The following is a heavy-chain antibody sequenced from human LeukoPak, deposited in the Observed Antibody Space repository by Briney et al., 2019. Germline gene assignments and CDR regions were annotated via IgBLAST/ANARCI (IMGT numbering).Heavy chain of an antibody. Sequence: ASVKVSCKASGYTFTGYYMHWVRQAPGQGLEWMGWINPNSGGTNYAQKFQGRVTMTRDTSISTAYMELSRLRSDDTAVYYCARAGSGSYYREFGYYFDYWGQGTLVTVSS. CDR1: GYTFTGYY. V-gene: IGHV1-2*02. CDR2: INPNSGGT. J-gene: IGHJ4*02. CDR3: ARAGSGSYYREFGYYFDY. D-gene: IGHD3-10*01.